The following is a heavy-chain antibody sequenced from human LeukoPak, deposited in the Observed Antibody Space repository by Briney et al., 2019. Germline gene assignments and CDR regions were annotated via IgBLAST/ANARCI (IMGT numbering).Heavy chain of an antibody. J-gene: IGHJ4*02. CDR3: RAASDLNDY. CDR2: IRSKADSYTT. CDR1: GFTFSGSA. D-gene: IGHD6-13*01. V-gene: IGHV3-73*01. Sequence: GGSLRLSCAASGFTFSGSAMHWVRQASGKGLEWLGRIRSKADSYTTAYAASVKGRFIVSRDDSKNTAYLQMNSLKTEDTAVYYCRAASDLNDYWGQGTLVTVSS.